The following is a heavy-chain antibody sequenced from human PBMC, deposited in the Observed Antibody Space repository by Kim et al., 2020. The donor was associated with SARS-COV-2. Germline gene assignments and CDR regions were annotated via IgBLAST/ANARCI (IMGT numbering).Heavy chain of an antibody. CDR2: ISAYNGNT. CDR3: ARDGGSYSGSYYYSMDV. V-gene: IGHV1-18*01. D-gene: IGHD1-26*01. J-gene: IGHJ6*02. Sequence: ASVKVSCKASGYTFTSYGISWVRQAPGQGLEWMGWISAYNGNTNYAQKLQGRVTMTTDTSTSTAYMELRSLRSDDTAVYYCARDGGSYSGSYYYSMDVWGQGTTVTVSS. CDR1: GYTFTSYG.